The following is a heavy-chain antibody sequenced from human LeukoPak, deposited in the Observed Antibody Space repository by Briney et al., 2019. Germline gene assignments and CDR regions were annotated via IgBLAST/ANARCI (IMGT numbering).Heavy chain of an antibody. J-gene: IGHJ3*02. CDR1: GYSFTRNW. CDR2: IYPGDSDT. D-gene: IGHD6-19*01. Sequence: GESLKISCKGSGYSFTRNWIGWVRQMPGKGLEWMGIIYPGDSDTRYSPSFQGQVTISADKSIITAYLQWSSLKASDTAMYYCARTGYSSGWYGGFDIWGQGTLVTVSS. V-gene: IGHV5-51*01. CDR3: ARTGYSSGWYGGFDI.